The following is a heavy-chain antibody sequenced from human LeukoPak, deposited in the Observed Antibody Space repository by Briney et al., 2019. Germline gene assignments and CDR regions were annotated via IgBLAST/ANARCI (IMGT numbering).Heavy chain of an antibody. CDR1: GGSISSGIFY. CDR2: IYHSGST. Sequence: SQTLSLTCTVSGGSISSGIFYWGWIRQPPGKGLEWIGYIYHSGSTYYNPSLKSRVTISVDRSKNQFSLRLSSVTAADTAVYYCARDYCSGTSCYFDYWGQGTLVTVSS. J-gene: IGHJ4*02. V-gene: IGHV4-30-2*01. CDR3: ARDYCSGTSCYFDY. D-gene: IGHD2-2*01.